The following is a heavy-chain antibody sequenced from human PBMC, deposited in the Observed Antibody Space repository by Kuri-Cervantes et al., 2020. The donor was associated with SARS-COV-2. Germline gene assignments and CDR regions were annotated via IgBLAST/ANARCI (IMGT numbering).Heavy chain of an antibody. Sequence: GGSLRLSCAASGFTFSSYGMHWVRQAPGKGLEWVAVISHDGTDKDYADSLKGLFTISRDNSKNTLYLEMNSLRAEDTAVYYCARDGSPRAWSGYYTDYWGQGTLVTVSS. CDR3: ARDGSPRAWSGYYTDY. D-gene: IGHD3-3*01. V-gene: IGHV3-30*03. J-gene: IGHJ4*02. CDR2: ISHDGTDK. CDR1: GFTFSSYG.